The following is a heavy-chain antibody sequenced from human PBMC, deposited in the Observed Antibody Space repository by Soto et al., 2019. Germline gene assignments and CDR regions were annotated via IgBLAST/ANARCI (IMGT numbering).Heavy chain of an antibody. J-gene: IGHJ4*02. Sequence: QVQLVQSGAEVKEPGASVKVSCKASGYTFTDYYVHWLRQAPGPGLEWVGWINPNSGDTKYAQKFQGRVTLTRDTSITTAYMEVRSLESDDTAVYYCARDQGSIVTQTLDFWGQGTLVSVSS. CDR2: INPNSGDT. V-gene: IGHV1-2*02. CDR1: GYTFTDYY. D-gene: IGHD1-26*01. CDR3: ARDQGSIVTQTLDF.